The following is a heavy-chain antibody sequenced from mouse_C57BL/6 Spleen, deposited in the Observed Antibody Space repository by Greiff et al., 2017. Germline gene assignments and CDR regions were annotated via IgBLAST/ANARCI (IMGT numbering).Heavy chain of an antibody. J-gene: IGHJ3*01. CDR1: GYSITSGYY. Sequence: EVKLMESGPGLVKPSQSLSLTCSVTGYSITSGYYWNWIRQFPGNKLEWMGYISYDGSNNYNPSLKNRISITRDTSKNQFFLKLNSVTTEDTATYYCATYYYGTFAWFAYWGQGTLVTVSA. CDR3: ATYYYGTFAWFAY. CDR2: ISYDGSN. V-gene: IGHV3-6*01. D-gene: IGHD1-1*01.